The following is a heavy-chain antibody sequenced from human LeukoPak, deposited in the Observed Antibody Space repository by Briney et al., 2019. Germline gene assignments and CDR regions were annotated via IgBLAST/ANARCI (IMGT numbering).Heavy chain of an antibody. CDR2: IYHSGST. V-gene: IGHV4-38-2*02. Sequence: SETLSLTCTVSGYSISSGYYWGWTRQPPGKGLEWIGSIYHSGSTYYNPSLKSRVTISVDTSKNQFSLKLSSVTAADTAVYYCAGDLGNWFDPWGQGTLVTVSS. CDR3: AGDLGNWFDP. D-gene: IGHD3-16*01. CDR1: GYSISSGYY. J-gene: IGHJ5*02.